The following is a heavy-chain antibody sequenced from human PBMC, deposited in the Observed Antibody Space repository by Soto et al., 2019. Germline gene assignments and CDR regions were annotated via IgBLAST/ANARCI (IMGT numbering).Heavy chain of an antibody. D-gene: IGHD2-2*02. V-gene: IGHV3-53*01. CDR3: ARDCSSTSCYTPHYGMDV. J-gene: IGHJ6*02. CDR2: IYSDGST. Sequence: GGSLRLSCAASGFSVSGNYMSWVRQAPGKGLEWVSVIYSDGSTYYADSVKGRFTISRDNSKNTLYLQMNSLRAEDTAVYYCARDCSSTSCYTPHYGMDVWGQGTTVTVSS. CDR1: GFSVSGNY.